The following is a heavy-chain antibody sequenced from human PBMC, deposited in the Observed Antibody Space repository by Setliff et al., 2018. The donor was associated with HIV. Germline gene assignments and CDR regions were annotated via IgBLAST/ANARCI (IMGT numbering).Heavy chain of an antibody. D-gene: IGHD2-2*01. CDR3: ARDPGGLYCRSTSCQGGCFDP. CDR1: GASISSHY. CDR2: IYYSETT. Sequence: PSETLSLTCTVSGASISSHYWSWIRRSPGKGLEWIGSIYYSETTNNNPSLKSRVTISVDTSKNQLSLKLRSVTAADTAVYYCARDPGGLYCRSTSCQGGCFDPWGQGTLVTVSS. V-gene: IGHV4-59*11. J-gene: IGHJ5*02.